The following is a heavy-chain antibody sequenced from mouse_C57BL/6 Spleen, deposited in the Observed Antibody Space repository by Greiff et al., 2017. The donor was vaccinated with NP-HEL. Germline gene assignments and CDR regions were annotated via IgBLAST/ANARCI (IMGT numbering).Heavy chain of an antibody. D-gene: IGHD2-10*02. Sequence: EVMLVESGGGLVQPGGSLKLSCAASGFTFSDYYMYWVRQTPEKRLEWVAYISNGGGSTYYPDTVKGRFTIARDNAKNTLYLQMSRLKSEDTAMYYCAREWGYGNYYAMDYWGQGTSVTVSS. CDR2: ISNGGGST. J-gene: IGHJ4*01. V-gene: IGHV5-12*01. CDR1: GFTFSDYY. CDR3: AREWGYGNYYAMDY.